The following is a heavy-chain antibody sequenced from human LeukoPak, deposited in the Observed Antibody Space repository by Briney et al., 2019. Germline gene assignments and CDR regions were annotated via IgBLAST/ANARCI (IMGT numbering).Heavy chain of an antibody. J-gene: IGHJ4*02. CDR1: GGSIASSSHY. Sequence: SETLSLTCTVSGGSIASSSHYWGWIRQPPVKGLEWIASIHYSGSPYYNPSLKSRVTISVDTSKNQFSLKLNSVTAADTAVYHCARRLAGSVSWDFDYWGQGTLVTVSS. V-gene: IGHV4-39*01. CDR2: IHYSGSP. D-gene: IGHD3-10*01. CDR3: ARRLAGSVSWDFDY.